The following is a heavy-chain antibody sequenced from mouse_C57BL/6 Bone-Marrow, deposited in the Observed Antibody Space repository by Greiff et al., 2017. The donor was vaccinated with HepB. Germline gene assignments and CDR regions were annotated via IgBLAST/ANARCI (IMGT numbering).Heavy chain of an antibody. J-gene: IGHJ3*01. CDR2: IRSKSNNYAT. Sequence: EVQLVESGGGLVQPKGSLKLSCAASGFSFNTYAMNWVRQAPGKGLEWVARIRSKSNNYATYYADSVKDRFTISRDDSESMLYLQMNNLKTEDTAMYYCVRAYYDLFAYWGQGTLVTVSA. V-gene: IGHV10-1*01. D-gene: IGHD2-10*01. CDR3: VRAYYDLFAY. CDR1: GFSFNTYA.